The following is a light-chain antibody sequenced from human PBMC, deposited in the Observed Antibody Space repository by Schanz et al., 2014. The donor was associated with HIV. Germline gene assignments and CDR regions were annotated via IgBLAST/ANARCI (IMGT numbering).Light chain of an antibody. V-gene: IGLV2-8*01. CDR3: SSYATSRLV. J-gene: IGLJ2*01. CDR1: SSDVGGYNY. Sequence: QSALTQPPSASGSPGQSVTISCTGTSSDVGGYNYVSWYQQHPGKAPKLMIYEVTKRPSGVPDRFSGSKSGNTASLTISGLQAEDEPDYYCSSYATSRLVFGGGTKLTVL. CDR2: EVT.